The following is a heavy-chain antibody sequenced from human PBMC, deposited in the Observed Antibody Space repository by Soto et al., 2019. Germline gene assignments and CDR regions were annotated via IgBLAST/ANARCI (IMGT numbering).Heavy chain of an antibody. D-gene: IGHD2-15*01. J-gene: IGHJ4*02. V-gene: IGHV5-51*01. CDR3: AGYGLENIVYQAEY. Sequence: GESLKISCKGLGNSFNNWIGWLRQMPGKGLEWVGIIYPGDSDTRYSPSFQGQVTISADKSISTAYLQWSSLKPSDSAMYYCAGYGLENIVYQAEYWGPGTLVTVSS. CDR1: GNSFNNW. CDR2: IYPGDSDT.